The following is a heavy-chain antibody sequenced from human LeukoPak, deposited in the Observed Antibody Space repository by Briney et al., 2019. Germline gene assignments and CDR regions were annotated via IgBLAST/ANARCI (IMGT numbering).Heavy chain of an antibody. Sequence: SETLSLTCTVSGGSISSYYWSWIRQPPGKGLEWIGYIYYSGSTSYNPSLKSRVTISVDTSKNQFSLKLSSVTAADTAVYYCARDSSSWYYGWFDPWGQGTLVTVSS. D-gene: IGHD6-13*01. CDR1: GGSISSYY. V-gene: IGHV4-59*01. CDR3: ARDSSSWYYGWFDP. CDR2: IYYSGST. J-gene: IGHJ5*02.